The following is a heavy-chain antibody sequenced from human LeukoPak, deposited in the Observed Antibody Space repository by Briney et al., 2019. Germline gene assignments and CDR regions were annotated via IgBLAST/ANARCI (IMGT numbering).Heavy chain of an antibody. Sequence: PSETLSLTCTVSGGSISSYYWSWIRQPPGKGLEWIGYIYTSGSTNYNPSLKSRVTILVDTSKNQFSLKMSSVTAADTAVYYCARHGGYYSDYFDYWGQGTLVTVSS. CDR3: ARHGGYYSDYFDY. CDR2: IYTSGST. CDR1: GGSISSYY. D-gene: IGHD3-22*01. V-gene: IGHV4-4*09. J-gene: IGHJ4*02.